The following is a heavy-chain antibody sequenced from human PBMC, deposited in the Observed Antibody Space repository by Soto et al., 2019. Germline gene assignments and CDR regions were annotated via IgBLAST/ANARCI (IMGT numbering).Heavy chain of an antibody. CDR2: IYYSGST. D-gene: IGHD5-12*01. Sequence: SETLSLTXTVSGGSISSGGYYWSWIRQHPGKGLEWIGYIYYSGSTYYNPSLKSRVTISVDTSKNQFPLKLSSVTAADTAVYYCARKFDTASGYEPYYYYGMDVWGQGTTVTVSS. CDR3: ARKFDTASGYEPYYYYGMDV. J-gene: IGHJ6*02. CDR1: GGSISSGGYY. V-gene: IGHV4-31*02.